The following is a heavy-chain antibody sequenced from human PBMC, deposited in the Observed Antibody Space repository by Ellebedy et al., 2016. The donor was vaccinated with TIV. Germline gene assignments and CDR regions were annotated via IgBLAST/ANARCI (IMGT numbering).Heavy chain of an antibody. CDR3: TRNADIPASFDY. CDR2: SNGDGTTI. Sequence: PGGSLRLSCAASGFTLSGHWMHWVRQAPGKGLVWVSRSNGDGTTISYVDSVEGRFTISRDNAKNMVYLRMNSLRVDDTAVYYCTRNADIPASFDYWGQGALVTVSS. CDR1: GFTLSGHW. J-gene: IGHJ4*02. V-gene: IGHV3-74*01. D-gene: IGHD5-12*01.